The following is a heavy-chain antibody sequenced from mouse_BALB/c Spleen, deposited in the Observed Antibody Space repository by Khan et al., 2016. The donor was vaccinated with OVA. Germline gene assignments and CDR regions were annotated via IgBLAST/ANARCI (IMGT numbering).Heavy chain of an antibody. CDR1: GFTFSTYG. V-gene: IGHV5-6*01. CDR3: ARLAYYYNSEAVAY. D-gene: IGHD1-1*02. Sequence: EVELVESGGDLVKTGGSLKLSCAASGFTFSTYGMSWVRQTPDKRLEWVATINTGGHSTYSIDSVKGRFTISRDNADNVLFLQMTNLRSDDTAMYYCARLAYYYNSEAVAYWGQGTLVTVSA. J-gene: IGHJ3*01. CDR2: INTGGHST.